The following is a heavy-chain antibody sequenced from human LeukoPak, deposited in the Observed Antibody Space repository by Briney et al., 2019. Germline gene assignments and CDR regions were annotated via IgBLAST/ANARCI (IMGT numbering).Heavy chain of an antibody. CDR2: INSDGSWT. CDR3: ARGRWLARQEKLTFDY. D-gene: IGHD6-19*01. CDR1: GNYW. Sequence: PGGSLRLSCAASGNYWMHWVRQAPGKGLVWVSHINSDGSWTSYADSVKGRFTISRDNAKNSLYLQMNSLRAEDTAVYYCARGRWLARQEKLTFDYWGQGTLVTVSS. V-gene: IGHV3-74*01. J-gene: IGHJ4*02.